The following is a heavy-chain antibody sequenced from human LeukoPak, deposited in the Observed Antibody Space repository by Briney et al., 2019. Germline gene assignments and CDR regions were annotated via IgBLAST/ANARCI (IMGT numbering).Heavy chain of an antibody. CDR1: GYTFTSYD. V-gene: IGHV1-8*03. Sequence: ASVKVSCKASGYTFTSYDINWVRQATGQGLEWMGWLNPNSGNTGYAQNFQGRVTITRDTSINTAYMELSSLRSEGTAVYYCARMTVSGRDNWFDPWGQGTLVTVSS. CDR2: LNPNSGNT. CDR3: ARMTVSGRDNWFDP. J-gene: IGHJ5*02. D-gene: IGHD6-19*01.